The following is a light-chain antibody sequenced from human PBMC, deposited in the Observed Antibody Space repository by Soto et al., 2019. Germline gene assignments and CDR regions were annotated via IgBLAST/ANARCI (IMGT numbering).Light chain of an antibody. CDR2: AAS. CDR3: QQYYSFPYA. J-gene: IGKJ2*01. V-gene: IGKV1D-8*03. CDR1: QGISSY. Sequence: VIRMTQSPSLLSASTGDRVTISCLMSQGISSYLAGYQQKPGKAPELLIYAASTLQSGVPSRFSGSGSGTDFTVTISCLQYEDFATYYCQQYYSFPYAFGQGTKLEIK.